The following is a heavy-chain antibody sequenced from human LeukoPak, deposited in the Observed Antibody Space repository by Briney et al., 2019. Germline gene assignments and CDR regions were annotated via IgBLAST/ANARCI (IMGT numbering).Heavy chain of an antibody. J-gene: IGHJ4*02. D-gene: IGHD6-13*01. CDR2: IKEDGSEK. CDR3: ASGRQLGY. CDR1: GFTFINYW. V-gene: IGHV3-7*01. Sequence: QPGGSLSLSCAASGFTFINYWMSWVRQAPGKGLEWVANIKEDGSEKYYVDSVKGRFTISRDNARNSLYLQMNSLRAEDTAVYYCASGRQLGYWGQGTLVTVSS.